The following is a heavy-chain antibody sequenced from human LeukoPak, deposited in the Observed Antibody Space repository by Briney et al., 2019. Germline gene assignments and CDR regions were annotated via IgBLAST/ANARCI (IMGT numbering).Heavy chain of an antibody. D-gene: IGHD3-9*01. CDR1: GGSISSGDYY. J-gene: IGHJ5*02. CDR2: TYYSGST. Sequence: SQTLSLTCTVSGGSISSGDYYWSWIRQPPGKGLEWIGHTYYSGSTYYNPSLKSRVTISVDTSKNQFSLKLSSVTAADTAVYYCARDRGRDILTGCYYNWFDPWGQGTLVTVSS. CDR3: ARDRGRDILTGCYYNWFDP. V-gene: IGHV4-30-4*01.